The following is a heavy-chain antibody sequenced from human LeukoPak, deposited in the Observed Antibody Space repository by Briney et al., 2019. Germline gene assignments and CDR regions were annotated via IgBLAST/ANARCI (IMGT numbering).Heavy chain of an antibody. Sequence: GGSLRLSCAASGFIFSNYAMNWVRQAPGKGLEGGSSINSNSKDKYYADSGKGGFTISRDTAKKSLYLQIDSLRDDATAVYYCASQVGHCRGCSCSGYWGQGTLVTVSS. CDR3: ASQVGHCRGCSCSGY. J-gene: IGHJ4*02. V-gene: IGHV3-21*01. D-gene: IGHD2-15*01. CDR1: GFIFSNYA. CDR2: INSNSKDK.